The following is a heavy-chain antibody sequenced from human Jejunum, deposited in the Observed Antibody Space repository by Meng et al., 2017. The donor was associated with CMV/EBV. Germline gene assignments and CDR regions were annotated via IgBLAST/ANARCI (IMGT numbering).Heavy chain of an antibody. CDR2: IYWHGDA. J-gene: IGHJ4*02. CDR3: ARLTDFSRSHLDYFDY. Sequence: FSLSTNRVGVGWIRQPPGKALEWLALIYWHGDARYRPSLKSRLTITKDTSKNQVVLTMTNMDPVDTATYYCARLTDFSRSHLDYFDYWGQGTLVTVSS. D-gene: IGHD3-3*01. CDR1: FSLSTNRVG. V-gene: IGHV2-5*01.